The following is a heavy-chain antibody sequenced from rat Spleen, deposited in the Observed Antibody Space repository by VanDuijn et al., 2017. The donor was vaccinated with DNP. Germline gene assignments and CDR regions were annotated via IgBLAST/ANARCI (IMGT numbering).Heavy chain of an antibody. CDR2: IWSGGST. D-gene: IGHD4-3*01. Sequence: QVQLKESGPGLVQPSQTLSLTCTVSGFSLTSNSVHWVRQPPGKGLEWVGAIWSGGSTDYNSALKSRLSFSKATSKSQVFLKLNRLQTEDTATYYCARDLIIRDTTSAMDAWGQGTSVTVSS. CDR3: ARDLIIRDTTSAMDA. CDR1: GFSLTSNS. J-gene: IGHJ4*01. V-gene: IGHV2-1*01.